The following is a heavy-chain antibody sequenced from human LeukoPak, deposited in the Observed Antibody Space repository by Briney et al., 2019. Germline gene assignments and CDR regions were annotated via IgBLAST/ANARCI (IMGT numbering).Heavy chain of an antibody. V-gene: IGHV3-7*01. D-gene: IGHD5/OR15-5a*01. CDR1: GFTFSSYW. Sequence: GGSLRLSCAASGFTFSSYWMSWVRQAPGKGLEWVANIKQDGSEKYYVDSVKGRFTISRDNAKNSLYLQMNSLRAEDTAVYYCAREGQPRSNYMDVWGKGTTVTVSS. CDR2: IKQDGSEK. CDR3: AREGQPRSNYMDV. J-gene: IGHJ6*03.